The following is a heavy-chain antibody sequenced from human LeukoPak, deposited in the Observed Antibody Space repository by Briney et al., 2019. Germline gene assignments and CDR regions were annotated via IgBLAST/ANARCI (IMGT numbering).Heavy chain of an antibody. J-gene: IGHJ4*02. CDR3: ARESHMGAGYFDY. D-gene: IGHD3-16*01. CDR2: IYYSGST. CDR1: GGSISSYY. Sequence: SETLSLTCTVSGGSISSYYWSWIRQPPGKGLEWIGYIYYSGSTNYNPSLKSRVTISVDTSKHQFSLKLSSVTAADTAVYYCARESHMGAGYFDYWGQGTLVTVSS. V-gene: IGHV4-59*01.